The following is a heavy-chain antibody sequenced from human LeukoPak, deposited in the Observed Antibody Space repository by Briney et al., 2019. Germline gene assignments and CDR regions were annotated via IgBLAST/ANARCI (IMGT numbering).Heavy chain of an antibody. CDR1: EFTFSNYA. J-gene: IGHJ4*02. V-gene: IGHV3-23*01. CDR2: ISSGGGSI. D-gene: IGHD6-6*01. CDR3: ASSPLAARPKLDY. Sequence: SGGSLRLSCAASEFTFSNYAMNWVRQAPGKRPEWVSGISSGGGSIYYADFVKGRFTISRDNSKNTLYLQVNSLRAEDTAVYYCASSPLAARPKLDYWGQGTLVTVSS.